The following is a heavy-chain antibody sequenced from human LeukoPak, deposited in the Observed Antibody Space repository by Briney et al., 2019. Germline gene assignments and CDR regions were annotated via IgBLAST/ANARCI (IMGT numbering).Heavy chain of an antibody. CDR1: GGSFSGYY. CDR2: LSAGGDYT. Sequence: PSETLSLTCAVYGGSFSGYYWSWIRQPPGKGLEWVAALSAGGDYTEYADSVKGRFTIPRDTSQNTLILEMNSLRAEDTAVYYCAKKPITIKYPFDNWGQGTLVTVSS. V-gene: IGHV3-23*01. CDR3: AKKPITIKYPFDN. J-gene: IGHJ4*02. D-gene: IGHD3-10*01.